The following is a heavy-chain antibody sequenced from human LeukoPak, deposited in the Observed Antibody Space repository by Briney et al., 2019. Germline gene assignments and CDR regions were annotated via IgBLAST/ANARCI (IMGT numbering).Heavy chain of an antibody. D-gene: IGHD3-22*01. V-gene: IGHV4-61*01. CDR1: GGSVSSDSYY. CDR2: IYYSGNT. J-gene: IGHJ3*02. Sequence: SETLSLTCTVSGGSVSSDSYYWSWIRQPPGKELEYIGYIYYSGNTNYNPSLKSRVTISIDTSKNQFSLKLSSVTAADTAVYYCARVYFYESRRIDIWDQGTMVTVSS. CDR3: ARVYFYESRRIDI.